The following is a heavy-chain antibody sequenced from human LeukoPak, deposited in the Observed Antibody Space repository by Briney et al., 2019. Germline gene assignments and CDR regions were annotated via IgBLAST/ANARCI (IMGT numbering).Heavy chain of an antibody. CDR3: ARGFFVRGNPGSWFDP. D-gene: IGHD3-10*02. Sequence: PSETLSLTCAVSGASITSGDYSWNWLRQPPGKGLEWIGYIYHTGNTYYNPSLKSRVTMSVDRSKNQFSLKLSSVTATDTAVYYCARGFFVRGNPGSWFDPWGQGTLVTVSS. CDR1: GASITSGDYS. J-gene: IGHJ5*02. V-gene: IGHV4-30-2*01. CDR2: IYHTGNT.